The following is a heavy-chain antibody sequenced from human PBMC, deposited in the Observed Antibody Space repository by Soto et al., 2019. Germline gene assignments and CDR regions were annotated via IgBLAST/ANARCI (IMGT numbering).Heavy chain of an antibody. CDR2: ISAYNGNT. CDR3: ARVHEIAAAHVDAIDY. V-gene: IGHV1-18*01. CDR1: GYTFTSYG. Sequence: ASVKVSCKASGYTFTSYGISWVRQAPGQGLEWMGWISAYNGNTNYAQKLQDRVTMTTDTSTSTAYMELRSLRSDDTAVYYCARVHEIAAAHVDAIDYWGQGTLVTVSS. J-gene: IGHJ4*02. D-gene: IGHD6-13*01.